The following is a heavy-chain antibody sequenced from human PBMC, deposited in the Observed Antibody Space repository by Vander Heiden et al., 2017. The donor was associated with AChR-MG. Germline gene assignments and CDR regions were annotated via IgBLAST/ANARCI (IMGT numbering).Heavy chain of an antibody. CDR2: ISSSGSTI. V-gene: IGHV3-11*01. CDR1: GFPFRDYY. Sequence: QVQLVESGGGLVKPGGSLRLSCAASGFPFRDYYMSWIRQAPGKGLEWVSYISSSGSTIYYADSVKGRFTISRDNAKNSRYLKMNSMRAEETAVYYCAREYYDDSSGYYPFDYWGHVTLVTVSS. D-gene: IGHD3-22*01. CDR3: AREYYDDSSGYYPFDY. J-gene: IGHJ4*03.